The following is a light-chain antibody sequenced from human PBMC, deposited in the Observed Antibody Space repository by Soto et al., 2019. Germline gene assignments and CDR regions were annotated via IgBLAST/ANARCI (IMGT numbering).Light chain of an antibody. CDR2: GAS. V-gene: IGKV3-20*01. CDR1: QSVSSSY. CDR3: QQYGSPLL. Sequence: EIVLTQSPGTLSLSPGERATLSCRASQSVSSSYLAWYQQKPGQAPRLLIYGASSRATGIPDRFSGSGSGTDFTLTISRLEPEDFAVYYCQQYGSPLLFGQGTKVDIK. J-gene: IGKJ1*01.